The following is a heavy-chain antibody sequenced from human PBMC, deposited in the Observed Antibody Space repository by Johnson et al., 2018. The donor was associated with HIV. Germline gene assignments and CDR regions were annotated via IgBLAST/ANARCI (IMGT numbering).Heavy chain of an antibody. Sequence: VQLVESGGGLVQPGGSLRLSCAASGFTFSSYWMNWVRQAPGKGLEWVANINQDGSEKYDLDSEKGRFTISRDIAGNSLYLQMNSLRAGDRAVYYCARGRGVGRPIQKWLGAAFDIWGQGTMVTVSS. CDR1: GFTFSSYW. CDR2: INQDGSEK. J-gene: IGHJ3*02. D-gene: IGHD5-18*01. CDR3: ARGRGVGRPIQKWLGAAFDI. V-gene: IGHV3-7*02.